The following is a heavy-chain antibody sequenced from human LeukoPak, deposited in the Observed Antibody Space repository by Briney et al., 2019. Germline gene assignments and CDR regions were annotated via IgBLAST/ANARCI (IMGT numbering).Heavy chain of an antibody. CDR1: GYTFTSYG. CDR2: ISAYNGNT. V-gene: IGHV1-18*01. J-gene: IGHJ4*02. Sequence: ASVNVSCRASGYTFTSYGISWVRQAPGQGLEWMGWISAYNGNTNYAQKLEGRVTMTTDTSTSTAYMELRSLRSDDTAVYYCARERGYYGDYTTNFDYWSQGTLVTVSS. CDR3: ARERGYYGDYTTNFDY. D-gene: IGHD4-17*01.